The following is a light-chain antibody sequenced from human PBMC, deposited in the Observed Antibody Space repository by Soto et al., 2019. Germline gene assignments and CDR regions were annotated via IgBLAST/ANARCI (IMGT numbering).Light chain of an antibody. CDR2: GAS. V-gene: IGKV3-15*01. Sequence: PGERATLSCWASETVATNLAWYQQKPGQAPRLLISGASTRAAGISDRFRGSGSWTEFTLTISSLRSEDSAIYYCQQYFEWPPMPFGQGTKVEI. CDR3: QQYFEWPPMP. J-gene: IGKJ1*01. CDR1: ETVATN.